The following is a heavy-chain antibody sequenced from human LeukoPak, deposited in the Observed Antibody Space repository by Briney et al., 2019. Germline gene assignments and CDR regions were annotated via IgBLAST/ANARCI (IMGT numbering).Heavy chain of an antibody. Sequence: ETGGSLRLSCAASGFTFSSYSMNWVRQAPGKGLEWVSSISSSSSYIYYADSVKGRLTISRDNAKNSLYLQMNSLRAEDTAVYYCARDVKISYYYYYYYMDVWGKGTTVTVSS. J-gene: IGHJ6*03. CDR1: GFTFSSYS. CDR2: ISSSSSYI. CDR3: ARDVKISYYYYYYYMDV. V-gene: IGHV3-21*01.